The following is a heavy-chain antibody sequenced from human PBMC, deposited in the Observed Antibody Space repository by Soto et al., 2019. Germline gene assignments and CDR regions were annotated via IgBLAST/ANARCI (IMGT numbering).Heavy chain of an antibody. Sequence: PGESLKISCQGSGYRFSSYWIAWVRQMPGKGLEWMGRIDPSDSQTYYSPSFRGHVTISATKSITTVFLQWSSLRASDTAMYYCARQIYDSDTGPNFQYYFDSWGQGTPVTVSS. CDR2: IDPSDSQT. V-gene: IGHV5-10-1*01. D-gene: IGHD3-22*01. CDR3: ARQIYDSDTGPNFQYYFDS. CDR1: GYRFSSYW. J-gene: IGHJ4*02.